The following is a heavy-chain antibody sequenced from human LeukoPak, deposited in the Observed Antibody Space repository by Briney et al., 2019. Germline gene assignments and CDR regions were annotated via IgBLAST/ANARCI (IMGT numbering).Heavy chain of an antibody. CDR2: INHSGST. J-gene: IGHJ4*02. Sequence: SETLSLTCAVYGGSFSGYYWSWIRQPPGEGLEWIGEINHSGSTNYNPSLKSRVTTSVDTSKNQFSLKLSSVTAADTAVYYCARVSGGYSYGPMIFDYWGQGTLVTVSS. V-gene: IGHV4-34*01. CDR3: ARVSGGYSYGPMIFDY. D-gene: IGHD5-18*01. CDR1: GGSFSGYY.